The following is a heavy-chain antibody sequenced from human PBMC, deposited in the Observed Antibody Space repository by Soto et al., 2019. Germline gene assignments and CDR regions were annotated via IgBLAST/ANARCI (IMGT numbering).Heavy chain of an antibody. CDR1: GFMFISFA. CDR2: TRSNGEHA. Sequence: GGSLRLSCAGSGFMFISFAMTWVRQAPGEGLDWVSTTRSNGEHAYYADSVKGRFTVSRDNSKNTLCREMSSLRAEDSAIYYCAKYSKSGTVSAALVYGMDVWGQATTVTVSS. D-gene: IGHD2-2*01. V-gene: IGHV3-23*01. J-gene: IGHJ6*02. CDR3: AKYSKSGTVSAALVYGMDV.